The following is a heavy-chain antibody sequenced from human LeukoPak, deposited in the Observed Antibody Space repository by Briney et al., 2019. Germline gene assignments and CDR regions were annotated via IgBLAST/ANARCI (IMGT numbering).Heavy chain of an antibody. CDR3: ARAPLNLIQLWPQYYFDY. J-gene: IGHJ4*02. CDR1: GGSFSGYY. CDR2: INHSGST. V-gene: IGHV4-34*01. D-gene: IGHD5-18*01. Sequence: KASETLSLTCAVYGGSFSGYYWSWIRQPPGKGLEWIGEINHSGSTNYNPSLKSRVTISVDTSKNQFSLKLSSVTAADTAVYYCARAPLNLIQLWPQYYFDYWGQGTLVTVSS.